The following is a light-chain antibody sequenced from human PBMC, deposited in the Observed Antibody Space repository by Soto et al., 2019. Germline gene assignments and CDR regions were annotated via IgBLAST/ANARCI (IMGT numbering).Light chain of an antibody. CDR3: SSYTTNITPVV. J-gene: IGLJ2*01. Sequence: QSALTQPASVSGSPGQSITISCTGTISDIGGYNFISWYQHHPGKAPKLVIYDVNNRPSGVSNRFSGSKSGNTASLTISGLQAEDEADYYCSSYTTNITPVVFGGGTQLTVL. V-gene: IGLV2-14*01. CDR2: DVN. CDR1: ISDIGGYNF.